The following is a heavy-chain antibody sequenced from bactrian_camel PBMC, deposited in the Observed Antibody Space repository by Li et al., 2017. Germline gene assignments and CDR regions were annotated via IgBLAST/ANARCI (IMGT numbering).Heavy chain of an antibody. CDR3: TQGVGAR. CDR1: GVSDNRYH. Sequence: VQLVESGGGSVQAGGSLKLSCRGSGVSDNRYHMAWFREAPGKEREGVAAIDSDETESYADSVKGRFTISRDSANNTLYLRVNSLKPEDTARYYCTQGVGARWGQGTQVTVS. J-gene: IGHJ4*01. CDR2: IDSDETE. V-gene: IGHV3S42*01. D-gene: IGHD5*01.